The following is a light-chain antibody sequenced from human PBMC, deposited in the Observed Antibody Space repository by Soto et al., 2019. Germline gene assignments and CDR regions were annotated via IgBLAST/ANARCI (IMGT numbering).Light chain of an antibody. CDR1: QRVSSY. CDR2: DIS. CDR3: QQRSAWPRNS. V-gene: IGKV3-11*01. Sequence: DIVLTQFPATLSLSPGERATISCRASQRVSSYLAWYQRKPGQAPRLLIYDISNRATGIPARFIGSGSVTDFTLTISSLEPEDSAVYYCQQRSAWPRNSFGQGIKLEIK. J-gene: IGKJ2*01.